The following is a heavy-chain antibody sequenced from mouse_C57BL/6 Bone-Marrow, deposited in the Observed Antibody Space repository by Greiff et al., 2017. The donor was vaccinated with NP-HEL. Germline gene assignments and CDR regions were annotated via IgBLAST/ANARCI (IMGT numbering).Heavy chain of an antibody. Sequence: VQLQQSGPELVKPGALVKISCKASGYAFSSSWMNWVKQRPGKGLEWIGRIYPGDGDTNYNGKFKGKATLTADKSSSTAYMQLSSLTSEDSAVYFCASEEIYYGNYGDYWGQGTTLTVSS. CDR3: ASEEIYYGNYGDY. D-gene: IGHD2-1*01. J-gene: IGHJ2*01. CDR1: GYAFSSSW. V-gene: IGHV1-82*01. CDR2: IYPGDGDT.